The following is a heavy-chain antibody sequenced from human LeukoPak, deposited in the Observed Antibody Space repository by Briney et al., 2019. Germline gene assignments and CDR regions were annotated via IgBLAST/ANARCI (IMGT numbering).Heavy chain of an antibody. CDR2: IIPILGIA. Sequence: ASVKVSCKASGGTFSSYAISWVRQAPGQGLEWMGRIIPILGIANYAQKFQGRVTITADKSTSTAYMELSSLRSEDTVVYYSARGYSGSYSDYWGQRTLVTVSS. D-gene: IGHD1-26*01. J-gene: IGHJ4*02. CDR3: ARGYSGSYSDY. V-gene: IGHV1-69*04. CDR1: GGTFSSYA.